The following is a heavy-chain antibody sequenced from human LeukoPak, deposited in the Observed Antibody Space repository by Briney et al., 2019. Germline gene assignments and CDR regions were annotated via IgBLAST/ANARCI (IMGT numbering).Heavy chain of an antibody. J-gene: IGHJ4*02. D-gene: IGHD6-19*01. CDR2: IYYSGST. CDR1: GGSISRSPYY. CDR3: ARHASVDGNWPRPLDY. V-gene: IGHV4-39*01. Sequence: PSETLSLTCTVSGGSISRSPYYWGWIRQLPGKGLEWIGNIYYSGSTYYNPSFKTRVTISVDTSKNQFSLKLTSVTAADTAVYYCARHASVDGNWPRPLDYWGQGSLVTVSS.